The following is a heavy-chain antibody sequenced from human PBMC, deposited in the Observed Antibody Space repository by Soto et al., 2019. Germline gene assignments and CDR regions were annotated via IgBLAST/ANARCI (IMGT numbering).Heavy chain of an antibody. Sequence: ASVKVSCKASGFTFTGHYIDWVRQAPGQGLEWMGWINPNSGGTSYAQKFQGRLTMTTDTSITTAYMELSRLSSDDTAFYYCAKSGRFFRPSHGYFDYWGQGTLVSVSS. CDR1: GFTFTGHY. CDR3: AKSGRFFRPSHGYFDY. D-gene: IGHD3-16*01. J-gene: IGHJ4*02. CDR2: INPNSGGT. V-gene: IGHV1-2*02.